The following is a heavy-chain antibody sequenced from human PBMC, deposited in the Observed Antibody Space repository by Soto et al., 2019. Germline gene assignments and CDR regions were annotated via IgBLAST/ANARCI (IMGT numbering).Heavy chain of an antibody. V-gene: IGHV3-33*01. J-gene: IGHJ4*02. D-gene: IGHD2-15*01. CDR2: IWYDGSNK. CDR3: ARDGSCSGRSCYSAPVFDY. Sequence: GGAVRLSCAASGCTFSNYGMQWVRQAPGKGLEWVAVIWYDGSNKYYADSVKGRFTISRDNSKNTLYLQMNSLRAEDTAVYYCARDGSCSGRSCYSAPVFDYWGQGPLVTVSS. CDR1: GCTFSNYG.